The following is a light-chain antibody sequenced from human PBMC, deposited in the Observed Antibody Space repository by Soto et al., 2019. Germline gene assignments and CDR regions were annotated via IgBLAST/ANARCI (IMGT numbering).Light chain of an antibody. Sequence: KLSLGTLSLPPRERAPLSCRASHSVSSSHLAWYQHKPGLVPRLLIYAASSRATGSPDRFSGSGSGTEFTLTISSLQSEDFAIQYCQQFTNWPPNPFGEVARLEIK. CDR2: AAS. CDR1: HSVSSSH. J-gene: IGKJ5*01. V-gene: IGKV3D-15*01. CDR3: QQFTNWPPNP.